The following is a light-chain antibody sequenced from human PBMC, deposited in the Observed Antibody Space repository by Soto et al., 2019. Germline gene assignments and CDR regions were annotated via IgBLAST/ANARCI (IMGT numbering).Light chain of an antibody. Sequence: QSALTQPASVSGSPGQSITISCTGGSSDIGGYNYVSWFQQHPGKVPKLMIYEVTNRPSGVSNRFSGSKSGSTASLTISGLQAEDEADYYCTSYTTSDTLVFGNRTKVTVL. V-gene: IGLV2-14*01. CDR1: SSDIGGYNY. CDR2: EVT. J-gene: IGLJ1*01. CDR3: TSYTTSDTLV.